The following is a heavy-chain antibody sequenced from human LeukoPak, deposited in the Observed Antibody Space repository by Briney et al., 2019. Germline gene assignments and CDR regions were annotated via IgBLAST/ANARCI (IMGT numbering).Heavy chain of an antibody. J-gene: IGHJ4*02. CDR1: GFTVSSNY. V-gene: IGHV3-66*02. CDR3: ARKGRTSLADFDY. Sequence: GGSLRLSCVASGFTVSSNYMSWGRQAPGKGLEGASVIYSTGTTYCADSVKGRFTTSRDNSKNTLYLEMNSLRPEDTALYYCARKGRTSLADFDYWGQGTLVTVSS. CDR2: IYSTGTT. D-gene: IGHD2-15*01.